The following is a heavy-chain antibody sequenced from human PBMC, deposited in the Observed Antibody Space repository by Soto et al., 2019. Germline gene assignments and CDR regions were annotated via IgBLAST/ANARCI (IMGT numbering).Heavy chain of an antibody. J-gene: IGHJ5*02. CDR1: GFIFSNYA. Sequence: VQLLESGGGLVQPGGSLRLSCAASGFIFSNYAMSWVRQAPGKGPEWVSSISDSGNYIEYADSVEGRFTISRDNSKNTLYLQMNSVRAEDTARYYCAKDPQTWGSIWFDPWGQGTQVTVSS. D-gene: IGHD7-27*01. CDR3: AKDPQTWGSIWFDP. CDR2: ISDSGNYI. V-gene: IGHV3-23*01.